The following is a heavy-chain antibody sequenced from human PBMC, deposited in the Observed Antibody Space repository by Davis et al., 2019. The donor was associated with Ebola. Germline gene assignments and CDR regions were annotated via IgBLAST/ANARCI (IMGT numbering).Heavy chain of an antibody. J-gene: IGHJ4*02. Sequence: GESLKISCAASGFTFSSYSMNWVRQAPGKGLEWVSSISSSSSYIYYADSVKGRFTISRDNAKNSLYLQMNSLRAEDTAVYYCARDVRVVPAAIDYWGQGTLVTVSS. CDR2: ISSSSSYI. D-gene: IGHD2-2*01. CDR3: ARDVRVVPAAIDY. V-gene: IGHV3-21*04. CDR1: GFTFSSYS.